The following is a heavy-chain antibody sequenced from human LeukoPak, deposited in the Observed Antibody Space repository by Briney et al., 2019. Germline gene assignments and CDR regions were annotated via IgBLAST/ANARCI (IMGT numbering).Heavy chain of an antibody. J-gene: IGHJ3*02. Sequence: SETLSLTCTVSGGSISSSGYYWGWIRQPPGKGLEWIGSIYYSGSTFYNPSLKSRVTISIDTSKKQFSLNLSSVTAADTAVYFCASVPVQLERPGSAYDIWGQGTMVIVSS. CDR3: ASVPVQLERPGSAYDI. D-gene: IGHD1-1*01. CDR1: GGSISSSGYY. CDR2: IYYSGST. V-gene: IGHV4-39*01.